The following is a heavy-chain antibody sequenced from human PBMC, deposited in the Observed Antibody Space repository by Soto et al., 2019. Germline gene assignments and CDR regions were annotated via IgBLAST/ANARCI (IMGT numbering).Heavy chain of an antibody. J-gene: IGHJ4*02. Sequence: EVQLLESGGGLVEPGGSRRLSCAASGFTFSSYTMSWVRQAPGKGLEWVSTISGSGSSTYSADSVKGRFTISRDNSTNTLSLQMNSLRVEDTATYYCAKAWGIDYWGQGTLVTVSS. CDR1: GFTFSSYT. D-gene: IGHD1-26*01. CDR2: ISGSGSST. V-gene: IGHV3-23*01. CDR3: AKAWGIDY.